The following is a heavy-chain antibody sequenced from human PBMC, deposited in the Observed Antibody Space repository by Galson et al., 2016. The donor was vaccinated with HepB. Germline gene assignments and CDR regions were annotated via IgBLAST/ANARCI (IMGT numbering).Heavy chain of an antibody. D-gene: IGHD2-2*01. CDR2: INSKTDGGTK. V-gene: IGHV3-15*07. CDR1: GYSFTNAW. Sequence: SLRLSCAASGYSFTNAWMNWVRQAPGKGLEWVGRINSKTDGGTKDFAAPVKGRFSNSRDDSKNTMYLQMNSLKTEDPAMYYCTTTLDAYRLRDYYYVYGMDVWGQGILVTVSS. J-gene: IGHJ6*02. CDR3: TTTLDAYRLRDYYYVYGMDV.